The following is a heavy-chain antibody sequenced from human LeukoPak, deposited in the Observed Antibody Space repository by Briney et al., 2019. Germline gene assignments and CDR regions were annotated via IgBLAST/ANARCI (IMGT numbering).Heavy chain of an antibody. Sequence: PGGSLRLSCAASGFTFRSYSMNWVRQAPGKGLEWVSSISSSSSYIYYAYSVRGRFTISRDNAKNSLYLQMNSLRAEDTAVYYCARESSGWAAYYYYAMDVWGQGTTVTVSS. CDR3: ARESSGWAAYYYYAMDV. V-gene: IGHV3-21*01. J-gene: IGHJ6*02. CDR1: GFTFRSYS. D-gene: IGHD6-19*01. CDR2: ISSSSSYI.